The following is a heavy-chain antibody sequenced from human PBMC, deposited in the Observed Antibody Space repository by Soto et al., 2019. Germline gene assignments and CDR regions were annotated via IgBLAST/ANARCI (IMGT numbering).Heavy chain of an antibody. V-gene: IGHV3-23*01. CDR2: ISGSGGSA. J-gene: IGHJ4*02. CDR1: WCTCGGFA. CDR3: ARDLSKIVVVPGY. Sequence: SQRLCCTVFWCTCGGFAIRWVLQAPGKGLEWVSTISGSGGSAYYADSVKGRFSISRDNSKNTLYLQMNSLRAEDTVVYYCARDLSKIVVVPGYRGQGTLDT. D-gene: IGHD3-22*01.